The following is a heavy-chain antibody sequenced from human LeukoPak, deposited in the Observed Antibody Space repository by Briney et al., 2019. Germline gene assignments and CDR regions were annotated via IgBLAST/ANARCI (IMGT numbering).Heavy chain of an antibody. CDR3: ARDRDFLQCNFDY. V-gene: IGHV1-2*02. J-gene: IGHJ4*02. Sequence: GASVKVSCKASGYTFTGYYMHWVRQAPGHGLEWMGWIKPNSGGTNYAQKFQGRVTMTRDTSISTAYLELSRLRSDDTAVYFCARDRDFLQCNFDYWGQGTLVTVSS. CDR2: IKPNSGGT. CDR1: GYTFTGYY. D-gene: IGHD3-3*01.